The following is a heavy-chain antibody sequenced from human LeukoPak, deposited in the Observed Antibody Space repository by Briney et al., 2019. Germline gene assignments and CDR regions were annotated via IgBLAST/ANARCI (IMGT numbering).Heavy chain of an antibody. J-gene: IGHJ3*02. CDR2: MYYSGST. V-gene: IGHV4-59*01. CDR3: ARVDDYGGNSVGEDAFDI. D-gene: IGHD4-23*01. Sequence: SETLSLTCTVSGGSISTYYWSWIRQAPGKGLEWIGYMYYSGSTNYNPSLKSPVTISIDTSKNQFSLKLSSVTAADTAVYYCARVDDYGGNSVGEDAFDIWGQGTMVTVSS. CDR1: GGSISTYY.